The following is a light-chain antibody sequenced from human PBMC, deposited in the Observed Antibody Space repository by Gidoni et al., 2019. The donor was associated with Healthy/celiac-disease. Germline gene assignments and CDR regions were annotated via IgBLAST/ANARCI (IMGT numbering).Light chain of an antibody. CDR1: SLRSDY. J-gene: IGLJ2*01. CDR2: GKN. V-gene: IGLV3-19*01. Sequence: SELTQHPALSVALGQTVRITCQGDSLRSDYASWYQQKPGQAPVLVIYGKNNRPSGIPDGFSGSSSGNTASLTITGAQAEDEADYYCNARDSSGNPNVVFGGGTKLT. CDR3: NARDSSGNPNVV.